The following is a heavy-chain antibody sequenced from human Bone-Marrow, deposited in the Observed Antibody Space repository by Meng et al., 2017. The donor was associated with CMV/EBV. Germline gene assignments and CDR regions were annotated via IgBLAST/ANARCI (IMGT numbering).Heavy chain of an antibody. Sequence: GGSLRLSCAASGFTFSSYEMNWVRQAPGKGLEWVSYISSSGSTIYYADSVKGRFTISRDNAKNSLYLQMNSLRAEDTAVYYCARESRSSTSSDAFDIWGQGTMVAASS. CDR1: GFTFSSYE. J-gene: IGHJ3*02. D-gene: IGHD2-2*01. CDR2: ISSSGSTI. CDR3: ARESRSSTSSDAFDI. V-gene: IGHV3-48*03.